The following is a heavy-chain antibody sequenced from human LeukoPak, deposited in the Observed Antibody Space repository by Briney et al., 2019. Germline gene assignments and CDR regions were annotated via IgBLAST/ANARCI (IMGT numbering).Heavy chain of an antibody. D-gene: IGHD2-2*01. Sequence: GASVKVSCKVSGYTLTELSMHWVRQAPGQGLEWMGWINPNSGGTNYAQKFQGRVTMTRDTSISTAYMELSRLRSDDTAVYYCAREGGYCSSTSCYVYWGQGTLVTVSS. CDR3: AREGGYCSSTSCYVY. J-gene: IGHJ4*02. V-gene: IGHV1-2*02. CDR1: GYTLTELS. CDR2: INPNSGGT.